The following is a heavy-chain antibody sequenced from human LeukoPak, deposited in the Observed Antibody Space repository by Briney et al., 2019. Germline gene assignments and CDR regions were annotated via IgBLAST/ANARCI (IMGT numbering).Heavy chain of an antibody. V-gene: IGHV4-34*01. Sequence: GSLRLSCAASGFTFSSYSMNWVRQPPGKGLEWIGEINHSGSTNYNPSLKSRVTISVDTSKNQFSLKLSSVTAADTAVYYCARVEEYYYYGMDVWGQGTTVTVSS. CDR3: ARVEEYYYYGMDV. CDR2: INHSGST. CDR1: GFTFSSYS. J-gene: IGHJ6*02.